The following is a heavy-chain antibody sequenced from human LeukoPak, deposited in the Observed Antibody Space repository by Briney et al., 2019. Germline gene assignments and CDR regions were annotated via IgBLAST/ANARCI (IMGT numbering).Heavy chain of an antibody. J-gene: IGHJ4*02. CDR3: AREEPYYDSSGFDY. V-gene: IGHV1-2*02. D-gene: IGHD3-22*01. Sequence: ASVKVSCKASGYTFTGYYMHWVRQAPGQGLEWMGWINPNSGGTNYAQKFQGRVTMTRDTSISTAYMELSRLRSDDTAVYYCAREEPYYDSSGFDYWGQGTLVTVSP. CDR1: GYTFTGYY. CDR2: INPNSGGT.